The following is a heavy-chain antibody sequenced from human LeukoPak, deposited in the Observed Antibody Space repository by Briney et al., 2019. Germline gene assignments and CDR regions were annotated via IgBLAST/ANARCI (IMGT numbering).Heavy chain of an antibody. CDR2: IYYSGST. CDR1: GGSISSYY. D-gene: IGHD2-2*01. CDR3: ARGFTVVVPAAFSPTRPIFNWFDP. J-gene: IGHJ5*02. Sequence: SSETLSLTCTVSGGSISSYYWSWIRQPPGKGLEWIGYIYYSGSTNYNPSLKSRVTISVDTSKNQFSLRLISVTAADTAVYYCARGFTVVVPAAFSPTRPIFNWFDPWGQGTLVTVSS. V-gene: IGHV4-59*01.